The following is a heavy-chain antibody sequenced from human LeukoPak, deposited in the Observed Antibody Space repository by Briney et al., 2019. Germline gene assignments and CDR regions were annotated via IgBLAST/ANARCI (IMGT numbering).Heavy chain of an antibody. Sequence: SETLSLTCSVSGASTSNSSYYWGWIRQPPGKGLEVIGSIYYSGSAYYNPSLNSRVTISSATSKDQFSLKLNSVTAADTAVYYCARNSRTYGDYDFWGQGTLVTVSS. V-gene: IGHV4-39*07. D-gene: IGHD4-17*01. CDR3: ARNSRTYGDYDF. CDR1: GASTSNSSYY. CDR2: IYYSGSA. J-gene: IGHJ4*02.